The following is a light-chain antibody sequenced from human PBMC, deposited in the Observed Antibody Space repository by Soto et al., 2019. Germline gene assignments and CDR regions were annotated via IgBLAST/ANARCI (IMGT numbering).Light chain of an antibody. V-gene: IGKV3-11*01. CDR2: DAS. CDR3: QQRSNWPGT. Sequence: EIVLTQSPATLSLSPGERANLSCRASQSVDYYLAWYQQKPGQAPRLLIYDASSRATGIPARISGSGSGTDFTLTITSLEPEDFAVYYCQQRSNWPGTFGQGTKVEIK. J-gene: IGKJ1*01. CDR1: QSVDYY.